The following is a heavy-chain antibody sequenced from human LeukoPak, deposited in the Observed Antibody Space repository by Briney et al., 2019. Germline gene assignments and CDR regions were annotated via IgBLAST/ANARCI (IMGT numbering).Heavy chain of an antibody. CDR3: ASGYCSAGTCYGLLDF. V-gene: IGHV1-18*01. D-gene: IGHD2-15*01. CDR1: GYTFTSFG. J-gene: IGHJ4*02. Sequence: GASVKVSCKASGYTFTSFGISWVRQAPGQGLEWVGWISGYNGNTNYAQKFQGRVTMTSDTSTKTAYMELRSLRSNDTAVYYCASGYCSAGTCYGLLDFWGRGTLVIVSS. CDR2: ISGYNGNT.